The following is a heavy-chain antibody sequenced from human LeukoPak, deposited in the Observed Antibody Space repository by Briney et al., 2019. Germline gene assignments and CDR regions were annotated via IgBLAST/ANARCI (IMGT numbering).Heavy chain of an antibody. D-gene: IGHD4-11*01. CDR3: ATRLDDYSDYNFDY. J-gene: IGHJ4*02. CDR2: INHSGST. Sequence: SETLSLTCAVYGGSFSGYYWSWIRQPPGKGLEWIGDINHSGSTNYNPSLKSRVIISVDTSKNQFSLKLSSVTAADTAVYYCATRLDDYSDYNFDYWGQGTLVTASS. V-gene: IGHV4-34*01. CDR1: GGSFSGYY.